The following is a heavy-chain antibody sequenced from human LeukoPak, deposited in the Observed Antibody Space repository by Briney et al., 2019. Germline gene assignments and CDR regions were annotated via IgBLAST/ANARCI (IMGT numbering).Heavy chain of an antibody. CDR1: GGSVSSGSYY. CDR2: IYYSGST. V-gene: IGHV4-61*01. CDR3: AREGTGLEEYFDY. Sequence: PSETLSLTCTVSGGSVSSGSYYWGWIRQPPGKGLEWIVYIYYSGSTNYNPPLKSRVTISVDTSKNQFSLKLSSVTAADTAVYYCAREGTGLEEYFDYWGQGTLVTVSS. J-gene: IGHJ4*02. D-gene: IGHD1/OR15-1a*01.